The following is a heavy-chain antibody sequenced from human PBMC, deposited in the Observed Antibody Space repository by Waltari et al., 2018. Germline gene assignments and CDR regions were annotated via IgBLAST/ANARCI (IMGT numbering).Heavy chain of an antibody. J-gene: IGHJ3*02. V-gene: IGHV4-59*01. Sequence: QVQLQESGPGLVKPSETLSLTCTVSGGSISSYYWSWIRQPPGKGLEWIGYIYYSGSTNSTPSLKIRVTISVATSKAHFSLKLSSVTAADTAVYYCARAPPALRGVPAADAFDIWGQGTMVTVSS. CDR1: GGSISSYY. CDR2: IYYSGST. D-gene: IGHD3-10*01. CDR3: ARAPPALRGVPAADAFDI.